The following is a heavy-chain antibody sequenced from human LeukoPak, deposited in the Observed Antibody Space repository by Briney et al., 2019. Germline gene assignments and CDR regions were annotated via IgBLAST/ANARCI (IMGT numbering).Heavy chain of an antibody. D-gene: IGHD3-10*01. CDR2: IYYSGST. J-gene: IGHJ1*01. Sequence: SETLSLTCTVSVRSISSYYWSWIRQPPGKGLEWIGYIYYSGSTNCNPSLKSRVTISVDTCKNQFSLKLSSVTAADTAVYYCARGGRFGYFQHWGQGTLVTVSS. CDR1: VRSISSYY. CDR3: ARGGRFGYFQH. V-gene: IGHV4-59*01.